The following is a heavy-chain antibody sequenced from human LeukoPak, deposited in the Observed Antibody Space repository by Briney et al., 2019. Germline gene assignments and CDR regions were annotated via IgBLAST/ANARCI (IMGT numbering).Heavy chain of an antibody. J-gene: IGHJ4*02. CDR1: GFIFSNHG. CDR2: IWSDGSYG. V-gene: IGHV3-33*06. D-gene: IGHD5-24*01. CDR3: VKSSRDGYSYDY. Sequence: PGGSLRLSCVASGFIFSNHGMHWVRQAPGRGLEWVAVIWSDGSYGYYIDSVKGRFTISRDNSKNTLYLQMNSLKVEDTAVYYCVKSSRDGYSYDYWGQGTLVTVSS.